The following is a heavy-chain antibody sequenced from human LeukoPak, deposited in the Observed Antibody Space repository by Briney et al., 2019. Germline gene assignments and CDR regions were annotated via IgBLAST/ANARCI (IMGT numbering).Heavy chain of an antibody. CDR3: AKKRSISNWGSPRDAFDI. CDR1: GFTFSSYG. Sequence: PGGSLRLSCAASGFTFSSYGMHWVRQAPGKGLEWVAFIRYDGSNKYYADSVKGRFTISRDNSKNTLYLQMNSLRAEDTAVYYCAKKRSISNWGSPRDAFDIWGQGTMVTVSS. D-gene: IGHD7-27*01. V-gene: IGHV3-30*02. J-gene: IGHJ3*02. CDR2: IRYDGSNK.